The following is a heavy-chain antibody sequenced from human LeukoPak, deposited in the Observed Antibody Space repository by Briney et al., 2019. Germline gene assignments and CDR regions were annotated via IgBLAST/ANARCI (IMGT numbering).Heavy chain of an antibody. CDR2: IYYSGST. CDR3: ARHYYDSSGLRYFDY. J-gene: IGHJ4*02. CDR1: GGSISSSSYY. D-gene: IGHD3-22*01. Sequence: KSSETLSLTCTVSGGSISSSSYYWGWIRQPPGKGLEWIGSIYYSGSTYYNPSLKSRVTISVDTSKNQFSLKLSSVTAADTAVYYCARHYYDSSGLRYFDYWGQGTLVTVSS. V-gene: IGHV4-39*01.